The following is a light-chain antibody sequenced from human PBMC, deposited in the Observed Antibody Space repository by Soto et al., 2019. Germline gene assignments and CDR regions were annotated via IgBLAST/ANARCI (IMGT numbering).Light chain of an antibody. CDR3: HHRYNWPPLT. CDR2: DAF. Sequence: DIVLTQSPATLSLSPGERVTLSCRASQSVNNYLAWYQQKPGQAPSLLIYDAFNRATGIPPRFSGSGSGTDFTLTISSLAPEDFAVYYCHHRYNWPPLTFGGGTKVEIK. CDR1: QSVNNY. J-gene: IGKJ4*01. V-gene: IGKV3-11*01.